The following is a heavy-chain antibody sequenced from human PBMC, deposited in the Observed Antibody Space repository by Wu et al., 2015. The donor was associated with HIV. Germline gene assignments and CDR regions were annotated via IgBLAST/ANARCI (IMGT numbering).Heavy chain of an antibody. CDR1: GYTFNDHL. D-gene: IGHD3-16*01. Sequence: QVHLKQSGAVVRKPGASVRVSCEASGYTFNDHLIQWVRHIPGKGLEWMGWIIPIFDTAKHAQKFQGRVTITADESTSTVYMELGSLRSEDTAVYYCAREGYGGWFYYWGQGTLVTVSS. CDR3: AREGYGGWFYY. CDR2: IIPIFDTA. J-gene: IGHJ4*02. V-gene: IGHV1-69*01.